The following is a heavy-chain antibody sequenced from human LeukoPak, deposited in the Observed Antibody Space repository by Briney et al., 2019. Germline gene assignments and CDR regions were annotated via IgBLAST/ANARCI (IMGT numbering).Heavy chain of an antibody. Sequence: PGGSLRLSCAASGFTFSSYSTNWVRQAPGKGLEWVSSISSSSSYIYYADSVKGRFTISRDNAKNSLYLQMNSLRAEDTAVYYCARERTRHFDYWGQGTLVTVSS. V-gene: IGHV3-21*01. CDR2: ISSSSSYI. CDR3: ARERTRHFDY. CDR1: GFTFSSYS. J-gene: IGHJ4*02. D-gene: IGHD6-6*01.